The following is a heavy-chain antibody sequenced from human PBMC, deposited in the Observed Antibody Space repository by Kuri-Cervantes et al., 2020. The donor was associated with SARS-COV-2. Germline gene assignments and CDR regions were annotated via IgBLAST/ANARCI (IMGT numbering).Heavy chain of an antibody. J-gene: IGHJ4*02. CDR1: GFTFSSYW. D-gene: IGHD6-19*01. V-gene: IGHV3-74*01. CDR2: INSDGSST. Sequence: GESLKISCAASGFTFSSYWMHWVRQAPGKGLVWVSRINSDGSSTSYADSVKGRFTISRDNAKNTLYLQMNSLRAEDTAVYYCARSIAVAGPIDYWGQGTLVTVSS. CDR3: ARSIAVAGPIDY.